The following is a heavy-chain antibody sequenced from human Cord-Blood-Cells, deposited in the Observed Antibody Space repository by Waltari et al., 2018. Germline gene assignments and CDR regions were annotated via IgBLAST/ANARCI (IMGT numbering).Heavy chain of an antibody. Sequence: QMQLVQSGPEVKKPGTSVKVSCKASGFTFTSSAVPWGRQARGQRLEWIGWIVVGSGNTNYAQKFQERVTITRDMSTSTAYMELSSLRSEDTAVYYCAATPRIAARDYWGQGTLVTVSS. CDR2: IVVGSGNT. J-gene: IGHJ4*02. CDR1: GFTFTSSA. D-gene: IGHD6-6*01. V-gene: IGHV1-58*01. CDR3: AATPRIAARDY.